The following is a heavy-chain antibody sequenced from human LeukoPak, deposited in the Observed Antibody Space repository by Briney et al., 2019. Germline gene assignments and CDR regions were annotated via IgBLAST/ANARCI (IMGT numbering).Heavy chain of an antibody. D-gene: IGHD7-27*01. CDR3: VRGPPNWGFDF. CDR1: GYTFTSYD. V-gene: IGHV1-8*01. J-gene: IGHJ4*02. Sequence: ASVKVSCKASGYTFTSYDINWVRHATGQGLEWMGWMSPNSGDTGYAQKFQGRVTMTRDTSISTAFMELTSLKSEDTAVYYCVRGPPNWGFDFWGQGALVTVSS. CDR2: MSPNSGDT.